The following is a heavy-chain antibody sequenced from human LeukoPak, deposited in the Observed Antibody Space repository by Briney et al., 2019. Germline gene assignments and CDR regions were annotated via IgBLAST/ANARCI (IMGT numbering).Heavy chain of an antibody. Sequence: GGSLRLSCTASGFTFGDYAMSWVRQAPGKGLEWVGFIRSKAYGGTTEYAASVKGRFTISRDDSKSIAYLQMNSLKTEDTAVYYCTRVPAAQADAFGIWGQGTMVAVSS. V-gene: IGHV3-49*04. CDR3: TRVPAAQADAFGI. CDR2: IRSKAYGGTT. CDR1: GFTFGDYA. J-gene: IGHJ3*02. D-gene: IGHD2-2*01.